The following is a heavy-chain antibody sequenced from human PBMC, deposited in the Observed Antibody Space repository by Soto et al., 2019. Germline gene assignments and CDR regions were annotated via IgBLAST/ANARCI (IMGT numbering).Heavy chain of an antibody. V-gene: IGHV4-61*01. Sequence: LSLTCTVSGGSVGSSTYYWSWIRQPPGKGLEWIGYIYYSGSTNYNPSLKSRVTISVDTSKNQFSLKLSSVTAADTAVYYCARVVIAANNWFDPWGQGTLVTVSS. D-gene: IGHD2-15*01. CDR2: IYYSGST. CDR3: ARVVIAANNWFDP. CDR1: GGSVGSSTYY. J-gene: IGHJ5*02.